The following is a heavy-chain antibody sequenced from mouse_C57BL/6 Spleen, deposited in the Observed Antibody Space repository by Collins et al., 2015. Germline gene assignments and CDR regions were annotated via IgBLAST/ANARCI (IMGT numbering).Heavy chain of an antibody. V-gene: IGHV1-72*01. J-gene: IGHJ2*01. D-gene: IGHD2-3*01. CDR3: ARKDDGYYPNSYFDY. Sequence: RPGRGLEWIGRIDPNSGGTKYNEKFKSKATLTVDKPSSTAYMQLSSLTSEDSAVYYCARKDDGYYPNSYFDYWGQGTTLTVSS. CDR2: IDPNSGGT.